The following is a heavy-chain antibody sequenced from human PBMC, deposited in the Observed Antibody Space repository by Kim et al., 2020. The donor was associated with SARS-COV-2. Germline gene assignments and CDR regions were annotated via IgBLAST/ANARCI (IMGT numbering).Heavy chain of an antibody. J-gene: IGHJ6*02. D-gene: IGHD6-13*01. CDR3: ARAQQQLVRGYYYYGMDV. V-gene: IGHV3-30*01. Sequence: KGRFTISRDNSKNTLYLQMNSLRAEDTAVYYCARAQQQLVRGYYYYGMDVWGQGTTVTVSS.